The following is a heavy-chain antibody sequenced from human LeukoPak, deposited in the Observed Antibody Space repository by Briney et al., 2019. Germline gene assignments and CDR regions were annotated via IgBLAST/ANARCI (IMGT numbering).Heavy chain of an antibody. J-gene: IGHJ4*02. D-gene: IGHD5-18*01. V-gene: IGHV3-23*01. CDR2: IVGSGTST. Sequence: GGSLRLPCAASGFTFSSYAMSWVRQAPGKGLDWVSGIVGSGTSTYYADSVKGRFTVSRDNSKNTLYLQMKSLRVEDTAIYYCAKHRGSSYGSLDYWGQGILVTVSS. CDR3: AKHRGSSYGSLDY. CDR1: GFTFSSYA.